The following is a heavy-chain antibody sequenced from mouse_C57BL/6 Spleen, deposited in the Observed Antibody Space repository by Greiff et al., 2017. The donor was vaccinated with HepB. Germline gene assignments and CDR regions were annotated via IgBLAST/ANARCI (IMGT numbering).Heavy chain of an antibody. CDR1: GYTFTSYG. Sequence: QVQLQQSGAELARPGASVKLSCKASGYTFTSYGISWVKQRTGQGLEWIGEIYPRSGNTYYNEKFKGKATLTADKSSSTAYMEFRSLTSEDSAVYFCAEGITTVVAKGFAYWGQGTLVTVSA. J-gene: IGHJ3*01. V-gene: IGHV1-81*01. CDR3: AEGITTVVAKGFAY. CDR2: IYPRSGNT. D-gene: IGHD1-1*01.